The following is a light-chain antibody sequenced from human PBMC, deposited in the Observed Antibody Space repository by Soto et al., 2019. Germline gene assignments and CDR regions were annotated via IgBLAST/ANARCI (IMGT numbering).Light chain of an antibody. Sequence: EIELTQSPGTLSLSPGERATLSCRASQSINNRYLAWYQQKPGQAPRLLIYAASSRATGTPDMFSGGGSGTDFTLTISRLVPEDFAVYYCQQFGSSPGFTFGPGTKVDIK. CDR2: AAS. J-gene: IGKJ3*01. V-gene: IGKV3-20*01. CDR1: QSINNRY. CDR3: QQFGSSPGFT.